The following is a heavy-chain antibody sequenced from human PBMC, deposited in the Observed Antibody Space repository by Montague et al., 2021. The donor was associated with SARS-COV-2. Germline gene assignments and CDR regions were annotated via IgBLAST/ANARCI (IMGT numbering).Heavy chain of an antibody. CDR3: AGAPHCCCGSCFSFDYYGLDV. D-gene: IGHD2-15*01. J-gene: IGHJ6*02. Sequence: SLRLSCAASGFTFSNYWWHWVRQVPGKGLVWVSRINPDGSRTTYADSVKGRFTISRDNAKNTVYLQMSGLRVEDTAVYYCAGAPHCCCGSCFSFDYYGLDVWGQGTTVSVSS. CDR1: GFTFSNYW. CDR2: INPDGSRT. V-gene: IGHV3-74*03.